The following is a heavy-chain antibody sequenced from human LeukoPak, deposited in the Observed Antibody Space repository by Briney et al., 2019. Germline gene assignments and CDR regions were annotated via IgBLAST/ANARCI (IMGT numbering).Heavy chain of an antibody. D-gene: IGHD4-17*01. CDR1: GYSFTSYW. V-gene: IGHV5-51*01. Sequence: PGESLKISWKGSGYSFTSYWIGWVRQMPGKGLEWMVIIYPGDSDTRYSPSFQGQVTISADKSISTAYLQWGSLKASDTAMYYCARDENDYGDPFDYWGQGTLVTVSS. CDR3: ARDENDYGDPFDY. CDR2: IYPGDSDT. J-gene: IGHJ4*02.